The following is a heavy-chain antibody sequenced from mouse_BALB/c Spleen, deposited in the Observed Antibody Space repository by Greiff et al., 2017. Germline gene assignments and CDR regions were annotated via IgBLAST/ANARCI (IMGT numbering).Heavy chain of an antibody. CDR2: ISNGGGST. D-gene: IGHD1-2*01. Sequence: DVMLVESGGGLVQPGGSLKLSCAASGFTFSSYTMSWVRQTPEKRLEWVAYISNGGGSTYYPDSVKGRFTISRDNAKNTLYLQMSSLKSEDTAMYYCARDITTATYAYWGQGTLVTVSA. V-gene: IGHV5-12-2*01. J-gene: IGHJ3*01. CDR3: ARDITTATYAY. CDR1: GFTFSSYT.